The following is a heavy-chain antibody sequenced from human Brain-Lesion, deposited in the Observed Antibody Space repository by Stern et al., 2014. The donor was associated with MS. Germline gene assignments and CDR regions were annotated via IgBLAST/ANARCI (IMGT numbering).Heavy chain of an antibody. Sequence: QLQLQESGPGLVKPSETLSLMCTVSGGSISSNSQYWGWIRQPPGKGLEWIGTIFYSGSTYYNPFLKRRVTISVDTPKTRFSLRLSSVTAADTAVYYCARNLRSSGWFRGGSFDYWGQGALVTVSS. J-gene: IGHJ4*02. D-gene: IGHD6-19*01. V-gene: IGHV4-39*01. CDR3: ARNLRSSGWFRGGSFDY. CDR2: IFYSGST. CDR1: GGSISSNSQY.